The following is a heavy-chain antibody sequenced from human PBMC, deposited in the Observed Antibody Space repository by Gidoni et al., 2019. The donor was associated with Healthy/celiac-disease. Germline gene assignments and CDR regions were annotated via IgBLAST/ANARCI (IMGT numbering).Heavy chain of an antibody. D-gene: IGHD3-10*01. V-gene: IGHV3-7*01. J-gene: IGHJ3*02. CDR1: GLTFSSYW. CDR3: AREEGYYGSGANYDAFDI. Sequence: EVQLVESGGGLVQPGGSLRLSCAASGLTFSSYWMSWVRQAPGKGLEWVANIKQDGSEKYYVDSVKGRFTISRDNAKNSLYLQMNSLRAEDTAVYYCAREEGYYGSGANYDAFDIWGQGTMVTVSS. CDR2: IKQDGSEK.